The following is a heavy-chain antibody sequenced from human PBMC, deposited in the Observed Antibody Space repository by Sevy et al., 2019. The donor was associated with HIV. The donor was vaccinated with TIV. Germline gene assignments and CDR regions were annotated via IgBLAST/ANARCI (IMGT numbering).Heavy chain of an antibody. J-gene: IGHJ6*03. Sequence: SETLSLTCAVYGGSFSGYYWSWIHQPPGKGLEWIGEINHNEITNYNPSLKSRVTISVDTSKNQFSLKLSSVTAADTAVYYCARAGGGYSYGYRYYYYMDVWGKGTTVTVSS. CDR1: GGSFSGYY. CDR3: ARAGGGYSYGYRYYYYMDV. V-gene: IGHV4-34*01. D-gene: IGHD5-18*01. CDR2: INHNEIT.